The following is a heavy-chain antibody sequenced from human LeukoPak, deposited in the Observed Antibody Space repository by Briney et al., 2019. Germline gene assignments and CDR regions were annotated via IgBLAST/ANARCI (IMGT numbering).Heavy chain of an antibody. V-gene: IGHV3-21*01. CDR1: GFTFSSYS. CDR3: ARAREAHYNVYSDH. J-gene: IGHJ4*02. CDR2: ISSSSSYI. Sequence: GGSLRLSCAASGFTFSSYSMNWVRQAPGKGLEWVSSISSSSSYIYYADSVKGRFTISRDNAKNSLYLQMNSLRAEDTAVYYCARAREAHYNVYSDHWGQGALVTVSS. D-gene: IGHD3-10*01.